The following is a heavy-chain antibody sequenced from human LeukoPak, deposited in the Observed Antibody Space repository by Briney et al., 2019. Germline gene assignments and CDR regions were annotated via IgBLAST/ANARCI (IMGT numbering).Heavy chain of an antibody. CDR3: ARGNLIRDSSGYYYRDY. J-gene: IGHJ4*02. V-gene: IGHV1-2*02. CDR1: GYTFTGYY. CDR2: INPNSGGT. D-gene: IGHD3-22*01. Sequence: ASVKVSCKASGYTFTGYYMHWVRQAPGQGLEWMGWINPNSGGTSYAQKFQGRVTMTRDTSISTAYMELSRLRSDDTAVYYCARGNLIRDSSGYYYRDYWGQGTLVTVSS.